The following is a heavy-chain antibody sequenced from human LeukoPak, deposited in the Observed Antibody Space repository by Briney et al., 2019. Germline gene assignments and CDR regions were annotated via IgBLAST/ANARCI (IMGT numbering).Heavy chain of an antibody. D-gene: IGHD1-14*01. CDR1: GGSFSGYY. J-gene: IGHJ4*02. V-gene: IGHV4-34*01. Sequence: SETLSLTCAVYGGSFSGYYWSWIRQPPGEGLEWIGEINHSGSTNYNPSLKSRVTISVDTSKNQFSLKLSSVTAADTAVYYCARGGNLTFDYWGQGTLVTVSS. CDR3: ARGGNLTFDY. CDR2: INHSGST.